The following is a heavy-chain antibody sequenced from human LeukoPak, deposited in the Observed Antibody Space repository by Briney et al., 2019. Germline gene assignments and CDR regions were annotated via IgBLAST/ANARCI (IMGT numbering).Heavy chain of an antibody. Sequence: SETLSLTCTVSGGSTSSGDYYWSWIRQPPGKGLEWIGYIYYSGSTYYNPSLKSRVTISVDTSKNQFSLKLSSVTAADTAVYYCAREPMTPRRLRFSFDIWGQGTMVTVSS. CDR1: GGSTSSGDYY. J-gene: IGHJ3*02. V-gene: IGHV4-30-4*01. D-gene: IGHD5-12*01. CDR2: IYYSGST. CDR3: AREPMTPRRLRFSFDI.